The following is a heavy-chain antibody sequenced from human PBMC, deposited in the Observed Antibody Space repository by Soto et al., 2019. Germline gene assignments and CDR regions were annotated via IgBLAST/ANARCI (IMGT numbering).Heavy chain of an antibody. Sequence: GGSLRLSCAASGFTFDDYAMHWVRQAPGKGLEWVSGISWNSGSIGYADSVKGRFTISRDNAKNSLYLQMNSLRAEDTALYYCAKGPGTYDFWSGYYIDYYYYMDVWGKGTTVTVSS. CDR2: ISWNSGSI. D-gene: IGHD3-3*01. V-gene: IGHV3-9*01. CDR1: GFTFDDYA. J-gene: IGHJ6*03. CDR3: AKGPGTYDFWSGYYIDYYYYMDV.